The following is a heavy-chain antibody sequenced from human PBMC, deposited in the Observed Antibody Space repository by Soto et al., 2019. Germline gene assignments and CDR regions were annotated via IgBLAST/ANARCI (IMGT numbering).Heavy chain of an antibody. CDR2: TYYRSKWYN. J-gene: IGHJ4*02. CDR3: AGAGLTGTTFLGY. D-gene: IGHD1-7*01. CDR1: GDSVSSNSAA. Sequence: SQTLSLTCAISGDSVSSNSAAWNWIRQSPSRGLEWLGRTYYRSKWYNDYAVSVKSRITINPDTSKNQFSLQLNSVTPEDTAVCYCAGAGLTGTTFLGYWGQGTLVTVSS. V-gene: IGHV6-1*01.